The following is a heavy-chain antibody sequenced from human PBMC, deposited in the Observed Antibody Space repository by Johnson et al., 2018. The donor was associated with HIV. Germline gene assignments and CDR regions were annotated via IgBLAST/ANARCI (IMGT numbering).Heavy chain of an antibody. D-gene: IGHD2-2*01. CDR1: IFTFSRYW. J-gene: IGHJ3*01. Sequence: VQLVESGGGLVQPGGSLRLSCGASIFTFSRYWMSWVRQAPGKGLEWVANIKQDGSEKIYVESLKGRFNISRDKTKKSLYLQMKSLRAEDTAVSDYVRDVPIGPAGPKDAFDLWGHGTMVTVSS. CDR2: IKQDGSEK. CDR3: VRDVPIGPAGPKDAFDL. V-gene: IGHV3-7*03.